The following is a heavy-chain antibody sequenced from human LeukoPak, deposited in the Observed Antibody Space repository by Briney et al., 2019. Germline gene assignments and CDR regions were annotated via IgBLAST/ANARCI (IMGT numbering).Heavy chain of an antibody. V-gene: IGHV4-34*01. CDR3: ARISMVTIAFDI. CDR1: GGSFSGYY. J-gene: IGHJ3*02. D-gene: IGHD5-18*01. Sequence: SETLSLTCAVYGGSFSGYYWGWIRQPPGKGLEWIGSIYYSGSTYYNPSLKSRVTISVDTSKNQFSLKLSSVTAADTAVYYCARISMVTIAFDIWGQGTMVTVSS. CDR2: IYYSGST.